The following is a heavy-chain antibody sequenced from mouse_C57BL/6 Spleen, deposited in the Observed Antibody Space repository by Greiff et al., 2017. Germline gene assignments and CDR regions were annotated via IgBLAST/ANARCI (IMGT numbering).Heavy chain of an antibody. D-gene: IGHD4-1*01. Sequence: VQLQQSGPELVKPGASVKISCKASGYTFTDYYINWVTQSHGKSLEWIGDINPNNGGTSYNQKFKGKATLTVDKSSSTAYMELRSLTSEDSAGYYCERWAHWDYFDHWGQGTTLTVSS. J-gene: IGHJ2*01. CDR1: GYTFTDYY. CDR3: ERWAHWDYFDH. V-gene: IGHV1-26*01. CDR2: INPNNGGT.